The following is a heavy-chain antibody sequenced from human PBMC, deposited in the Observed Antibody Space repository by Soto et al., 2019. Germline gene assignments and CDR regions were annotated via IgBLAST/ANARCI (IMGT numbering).Heavy chain of an antibody. CDR2: INPSGGST. CDR1: GYTFTSYY. D-gene: IGHD3-3*01. J-gene: IGHJ4*02. V-gene: IGHV1-46*03. Sequence: ASVKVSCKASGYTFTSYYMHWVRQAPGQGLEWMGIINPSGGSTSYAQKFQGRVTMTRDTSTSTVYMELSSLRSEDTAVYYCATYYDFWSGSPIFDYWGQGTLVTVSS. CDR3: ATYYDFWSGSPIFDY.